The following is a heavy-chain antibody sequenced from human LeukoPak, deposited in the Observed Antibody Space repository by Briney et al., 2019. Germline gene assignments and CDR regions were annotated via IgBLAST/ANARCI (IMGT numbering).Heavy chain of an antibody. D-gene: IGHD4-17*01. Sequence: SETLSLTCTVSGGSISSYYWSWIRQPPGKGLEWIGYIYYSGSTNYNPSLKSRVTISVDTSKNQFSLKLSSVTAAGTAVYYCARGTGPWMTTVTAFDYWGQGTLVTVSS. CDR1: GGSISSYY. V-gene: IGHV4-59*01. CDR2: IYYSGST. J-gene: IGHJ4*02. CDR3: ARGTGPWMTTVTAFDY.